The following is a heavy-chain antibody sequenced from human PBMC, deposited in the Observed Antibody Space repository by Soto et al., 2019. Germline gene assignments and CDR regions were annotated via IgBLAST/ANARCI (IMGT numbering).Heavy chain of an antibody. J-gene: IGHJ6*02. CDR1: GFTFSNYA. Sequence: GGSLRLSCAASGFTFSNYAMTWVRQAPGKGLEWVSGVTRGGGAYYADSVKGRFTISRDNSKNTVFLQMNSLRAEDTAIYYCAKDDCSICNGPAYNFDMDVWGQGTTVTVSS. D-gene: IGHD2-15*01. CDR3: AKDDCSICNGPAYNFDMDV. CDR2: VTRGGGA. V-gene: IGHV3-23*01.